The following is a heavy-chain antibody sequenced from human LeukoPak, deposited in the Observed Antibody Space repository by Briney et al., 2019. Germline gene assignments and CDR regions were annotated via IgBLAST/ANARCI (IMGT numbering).Heavy chain of an antibody. CDR3: ARVLAGATPYGKFDY. J-gene: IGHJ4*02. Sequence: GASVKVSCKASGYTFTSYGVSWVRQAPGQGLEWMGWIGTHNGNTNYAQKLQGRVTMTTDTSTSTAYMELRSLRSDDTAVYYCARVLAGATPYGKFDYWGQGTLVTVSS. CDR2: IGTHNGNT. CDR1: GYTFTSYG. D-gene: IGHD1-26*01. V-gene: IGHV1-18*01.